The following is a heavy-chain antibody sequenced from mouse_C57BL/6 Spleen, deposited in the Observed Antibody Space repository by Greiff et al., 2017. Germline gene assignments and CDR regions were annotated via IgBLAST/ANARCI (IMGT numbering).Heavy chain of an antibody. V-gene: IGHV3-6*01. J-gene: IGHJ1*03. D-gene: IGHD1-1*01. Sequence: EVKLMESGPGLVKPSQSLSLTCSVTGYSITSGYYWNWIRQFPGNKLEWMGYISYDGSNNYNPSLKNRISITRDTSKNQFFLKLNSVTTEDTATYYCARGNYGSSFPWYFDVWGTGTTVTVSS. CDR2: ISYDGSN. CDR1: GYSITSGYY. CDR3: ARGNYGSSFPWYFDV.